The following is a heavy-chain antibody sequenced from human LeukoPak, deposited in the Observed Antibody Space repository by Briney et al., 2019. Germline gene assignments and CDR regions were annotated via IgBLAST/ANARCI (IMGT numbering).Heavy chain of an antibody. Sequence: GGSLRLSCAASGFTFSHYYMSWIRQAPAKALEWVSYISSSGSTIYYADSVKGRFTISRDNAKNSLYLQMNSLRAEDTAVYYCARESPYSSSIDYWGQGTLVTVSS. CDR2: ISSSGSTI. CDR1: GFTFSHYY. D-gene: IGHD6-6*01. CDR3: ARESPYSSSIDY. J-gene: IGHJ4*02. V-gene: IGHV3-11*01.